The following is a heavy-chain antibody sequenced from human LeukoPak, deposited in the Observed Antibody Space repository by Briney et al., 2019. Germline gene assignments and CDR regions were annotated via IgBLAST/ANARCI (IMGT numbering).Heavy chain of an antibody. CDR2: IYYSGST. V-gene: IGHV4-59*11. CDR3: ARVVGYYLDY. J-gene: IGHJ4*02. CDR1: GGSISSHY. D-gene: IGHD5-12*01. Sequence: SETLSLTCTVSGGSISSHYWSWIRQPPGKGLEWIGYIYYSGSTNYNPSLKSRVTISVDTSKNQFSLKLSSVTAADTAVYYCARVVGYYLDYWGQGTLVIVSS.